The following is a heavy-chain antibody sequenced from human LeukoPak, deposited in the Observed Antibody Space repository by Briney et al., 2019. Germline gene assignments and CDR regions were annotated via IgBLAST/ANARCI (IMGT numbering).Heavy chain of an antibody. J-gene: IGHJ4*02. CDR1: GGTFSSYA. CDR2: IIPIFGTA. Sequence: ASVKVSCKASGGTFSSYAISWVRQAPGQGLEWMGGIIPIFGTANYAQKFQGRVTITADKSTSTAYMELSSLRSEDTAVYYCARDNMPAMVASIWGQGTLVTVSS. CDR3: ARDNMPAMVASI. D-gene: IGHD5-18*01. V-gene: IGHV1-69*06.